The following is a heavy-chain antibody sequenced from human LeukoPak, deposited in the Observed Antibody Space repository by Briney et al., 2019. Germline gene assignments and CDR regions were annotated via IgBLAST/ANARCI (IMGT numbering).Heavy chain of an antibody. J-gene: IGHJ6*02. CDR2: INPSGGST. D-gene: IGHD3-3*01. CDR1: GYTFTSYY. CDR3: ARDPKTHYDFWSGYPYYYYYGMDV. V-gene: IGHV1-46*01. Sequence: ASVKVSCTASGYTFTSYYMHWVRQAPGQGLEWMGIINPSGGSTSYAQKFQGRVTITRDTSASTAYMELSSLRSEDTAVYYCARDPKTHYDFWSGYPYYYYYGMDVWGQGTTVTVSS.